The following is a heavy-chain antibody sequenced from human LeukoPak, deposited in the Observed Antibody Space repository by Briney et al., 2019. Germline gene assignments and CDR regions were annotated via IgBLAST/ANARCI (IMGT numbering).Heavy chain of an antibody. J-gene: IGHJ5*02. CDR2: LSPVLA. CDR1: GYTFTSYA. D-gene: IGHD6-6*01. V-gene: IGHV1-69*13. CDR3: ARDREISARPGGWFDP. Sequence: ASVKVSCKASGYTFTSYAMHWVRQAPGQGLEWMGGLSPVLATYAQKFQGRVTITADESTDTVYMELGSLTSEDTATYFCARDREISARPGGWFDPWGQGTLVTVSS.